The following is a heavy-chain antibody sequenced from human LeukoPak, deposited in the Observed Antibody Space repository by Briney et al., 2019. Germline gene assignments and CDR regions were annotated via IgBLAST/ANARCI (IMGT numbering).Heavy chain of an antibody. CDR1: GGSISSYY. CDR3: ARAVDTAMVYYFDY. Sequence: SETLSLTCTVSGGSISSYYWSWIRQPPGKGLECIGYIYYSGSTNYNPSLKSRVTISVDTSKNQFSLELSSVTAADTAVYYCARAVDTAMVYYFDYWGQGTLVTVSS. CDR2: IYYSGST. D-gene: IGHD5-18*01. V-gene: IGHV4-59*01. J-gene: IGHJ4*02.